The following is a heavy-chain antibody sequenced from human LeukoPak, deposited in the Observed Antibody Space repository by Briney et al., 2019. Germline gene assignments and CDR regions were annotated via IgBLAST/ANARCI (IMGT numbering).Heavy chain of an antibody. J-gene: IGHJ4*02. D-gene: IGHD3-9*01. CDR2: ISAYNGNT. Sequence: GASVKVSCKASGYTFTGYYMHWVRQAPGQGLEWMGWISAYNGNTNYAQKLQGRVTMTTDTSTSTAYMELRSLRSDDTAVYYCARRAVGLRYFDWSYPYYFDYWGQGTLVTVSS. CDR1: GYTFTGYY. V-gene: IGHV1-18*04. CDR3: ARRAVGLRYFDWSYPYYFDY.